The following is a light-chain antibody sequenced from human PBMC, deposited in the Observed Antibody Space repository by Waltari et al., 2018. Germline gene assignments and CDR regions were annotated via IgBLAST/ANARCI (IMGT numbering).Light chain of an antibody. CDR2: DNN. Sequence: QSVLKQPPSVSAAPGQKVTISCSGSSSNIGNYFVSWYHQLPGATPKLLIYDNNKRPSGIPDLFSASKSGTSATLDITGLQIGDEADYYCATWDNSLTAVVFGGGTKLTVL. CDR1: SSNIGNYF. J-gene: IGLJ2*01. V-gene: IGLV1-51*01. CDR3: ATWDNSLTAVV.